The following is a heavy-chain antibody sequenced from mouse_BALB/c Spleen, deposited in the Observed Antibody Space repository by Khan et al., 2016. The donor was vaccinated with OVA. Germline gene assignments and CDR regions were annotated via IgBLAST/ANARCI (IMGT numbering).Heavy chain of an antibody. D-gene: IGHD6-2*01. CDR3: AREESLYYFDY. CDR1: GYIFTSYW. Sequence: QVQLKQSGAELVRPGASVNLSCKTSGYIFTSYWIHWVKQRSGQGLEWIARIYPGTNNTYYNEKLKDQATLTADKSSSTVYMQLSRLKSEDSAVYVCAREESLYYFDYWGQGTTLTVSS. CDR2: IYPGTNNT. J-gene: IGHJ2*01. V-gene: IGHV1-76*01.